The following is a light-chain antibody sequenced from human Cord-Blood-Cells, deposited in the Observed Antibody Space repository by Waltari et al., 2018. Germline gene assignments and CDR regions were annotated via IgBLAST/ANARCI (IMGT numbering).Light chain of an antibody. V-gene: IGLV1-40*01. Sequence: QSVLTQPPSVSGAPGQRVTISCPGSSSNIGAGSAVHWYQQLPGTAPKPLIYGNSNRPSGVPDRFSGSKSGTSASLAITGLQAEDEADYYCQSYDSSLSGYVVFGGGTKLTVL. CDR3: QSYDSSLSGYVV. CDR2: GNS. J-gene: IGLJ2*01. CDR1: SSNIGAGSA.